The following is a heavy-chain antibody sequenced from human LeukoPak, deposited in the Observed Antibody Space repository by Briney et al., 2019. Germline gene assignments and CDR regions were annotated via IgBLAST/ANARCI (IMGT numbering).Heavy chain of an antibody. CDR1: GFTFSSYM. CDR2: INSGSTYT. J-gene: IGHJ5*02. CDR3: ARDGMGGDNWFDP. V-gene: IGHV3-21*01. Sequence: PGGSLRLSCAASGFTFSSYMMNWVRQAPGKGLEWVSSINSGSTYTYYTESVKGRFTVSRDNAKNSLFLQMNSLRAEDTAVYYCARDGMGGDNWFDPWGQGTLVTVSS. D-gene: IGHD1-26*01.